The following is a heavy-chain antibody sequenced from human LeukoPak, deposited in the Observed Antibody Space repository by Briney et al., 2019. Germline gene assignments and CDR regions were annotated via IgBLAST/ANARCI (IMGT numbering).Heavy chain of an antibody. V-gene: IGHV1-8*01. Sequence: ASVKVSCKAFEYTFTSYDINWVRQATGQGLEWMGWMNPNSGNTGYAQKFQGRVTMTRNTSISTAYMELSSLTSEDTAVYYCARGRHPGPTWISEYWGQGTLVTVPS. CDR3: ARGRHPGPTWISEY. D-gene: IGHD5-12*01. CDR2: MNPNSGNT. CDR1: EYTFTSYD. J-gene: IGHJ4*02.